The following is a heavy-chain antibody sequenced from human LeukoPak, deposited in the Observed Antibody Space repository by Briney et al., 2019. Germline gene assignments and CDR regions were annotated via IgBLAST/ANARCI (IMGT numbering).Heavy chain of an antibody. CDR2: IYYSGST. CDR1: GGSTSSGDYY. CDR3: ARDSRLRFPYYYYGMDV. J-gene: IGHJ6*02. V-gene: IGHV4-30-4*01. D-gene: IGHD3-16*01. Sequence: PSQTLSLTCTVSGGSTSSGDYYWSWIRQPPGKGLEWIGYIYYSGSTYYNPSLKSRVTISVDTSKNQFSLKLSSVTAADTAVYYCARDSRLRFPYYYYGMDVWGQGTTVTVSS.